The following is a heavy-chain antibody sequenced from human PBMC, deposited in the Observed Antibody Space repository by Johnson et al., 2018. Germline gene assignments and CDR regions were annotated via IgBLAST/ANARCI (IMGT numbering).Heavy chain of an antibody. D-gene: IGHD4/OR15-4a*01. V-gene: IGHV3-74*01. CDR3: TRDRYSVSDYGYFHH. CDR1: GFTFSDYW. J-gene: IGHJ1*01. Sequence: VQLQESGGGLVQPGGSLRLSCAVTGFTFSDYWMHWVRQAPGEGLVWVSRISGDGSSAYYADSVKGRFTISRDNAKNALFLQMNSLTVDDTAVYYCTRDRYSVSDYGYFHHWGQGTLVTVSS. CDR2: ISGDGSSA.